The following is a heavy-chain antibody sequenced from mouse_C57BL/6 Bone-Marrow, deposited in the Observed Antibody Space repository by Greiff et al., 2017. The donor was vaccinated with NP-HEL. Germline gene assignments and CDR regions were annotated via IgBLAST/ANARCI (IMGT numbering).Heavy chain of an antibody. Sequence: VQLQQPGAELVKPGASVKMSCKASGYTFTSYWITWVKQRPGQGLEWIGDIYPGSGSTNYNEKFKSKATLTVDTSSSTAYMQLSSLTSEDSAVYYCAKEELLLGYYFDYWGQGTTLTVSA. D-gene: IGHD1-1*01. V-gene: IGHV1-55*01. CDR2: IYPGSGST. J-gene: IGHJ2*01. CDR3: AKEELLLGYYFDY. CDR1: GYTFTSYW.